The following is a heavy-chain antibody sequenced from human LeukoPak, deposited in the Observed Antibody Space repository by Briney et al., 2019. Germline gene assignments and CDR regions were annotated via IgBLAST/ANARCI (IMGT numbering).Heavy chain of an antibody. Sequence: SETLSLTCAVSGYSISSGYYWGWIRQPPGKGLEWIGSIYHSGSTYYNPSLKSRVTISVDTSKNQFSLKLSSVTAADTAVYYCARDNQGVVDYWGQGTLVTVSS. D-gene: IGHD3-10*01. CDR1: GYSISSGYY. CDR3: ARDNQGVVDY. J-gene: IGHJ4*02. V-gene: IGHV4-38-2*02. CDR2: IYHSGST.